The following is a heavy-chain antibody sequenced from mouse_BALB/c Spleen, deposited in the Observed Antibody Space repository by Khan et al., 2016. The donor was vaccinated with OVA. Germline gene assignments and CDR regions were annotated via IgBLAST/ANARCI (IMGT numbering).Heavy chain of an antibody. CDR2: ISYSGST. CDR1: GYSITSGYG. Sequence: QLEESGPGLVKPSQSLSLTCTVTGYSITSGYGWNWIRQFPGNQLEWMGYISYSGSTHYNPSLKSRISITRDTSKNQFFLQLNSVTTEDTAAYYCARTARIKYWGQGTTVTASA. CDR3: ARTARIKY. J-gene: IGHJ2*01. V-gene: IGHV3-2*02. D-gene: IGHD1-2*01.